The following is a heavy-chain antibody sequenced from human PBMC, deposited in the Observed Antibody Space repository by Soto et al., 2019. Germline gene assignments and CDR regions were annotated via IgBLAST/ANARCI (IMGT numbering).Heavy chain of an antibody. CDR1: GYTFTGYY. Sequence: QVQLVQSGAEVKKPGASVKVSCKASGYTFTGYYMHWVRQAPGQGLEWMGWINPNSGGTNYAQKFQGRVTMARDTSISAAYMELSRLRSDDTAVYYCARAYDILTIQQFDPWGQGTLVTVSS. J-gene: IGHJ5*02. CDR3: ARAYDILTIQQFDP. CDR2: INPNSGGT. D-gene: IGHD3-9*01. V-gene: IGHV1-2*02.